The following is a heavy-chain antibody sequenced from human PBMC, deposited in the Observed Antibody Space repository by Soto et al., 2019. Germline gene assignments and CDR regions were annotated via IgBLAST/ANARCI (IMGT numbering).Heavy chain of an antibody. CDR2: IFYSGST. D-gene: IGHD3-22*01. J-gene: IGHJ4*02. V-gene: IGHV4-39*01. CDR1: GSSISSSSYY. CDR3: ARHKYHSSSPSAY. Sequence: SETLSLTCTVSGSSISSSSYYWGWIRQPPGKGLEWIGSIFYSGSTYYNPSLKSRVTISVDTSNNQFSLKLTSVTAAEPAVYYCARHKYHSSSPSAYWGQGTLVTVSS.